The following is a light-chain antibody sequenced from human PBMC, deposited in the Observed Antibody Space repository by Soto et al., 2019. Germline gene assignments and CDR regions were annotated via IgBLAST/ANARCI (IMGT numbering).Light chain of an antibody. CDR1: HSVSSY. CDR3: QQRNNWPLWIT. V-gene: IGKV3-11*01. Sequence: LVLTQSRATPSLSPGERATLSCTASHSVSSYLAWYQQKPGQAPRLLVYDAAHRATGILARLSGSGSGTPVTLTISGLEPEDFAVYFSQQRNNWPLWITFGQGTRL. J-gene: IGKJ5*01. CDR2: DAA.